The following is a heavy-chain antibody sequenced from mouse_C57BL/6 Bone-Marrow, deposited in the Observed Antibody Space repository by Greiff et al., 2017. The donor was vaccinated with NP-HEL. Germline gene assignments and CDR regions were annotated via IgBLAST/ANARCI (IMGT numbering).Heavy chain of an antibody. CDR2: IDPNSGGT. D-gene: IGHD1-1*01. V-gene: IGHV1-72*01. CDR3: ARDYYGSVWYAMDY. Sequence: VKLQQPGAELVKPGASVNLSCKASGYTFTSYWMHWVKQRPGRGLEWIGRIDPNSGGTKYNEKFKSKATLTVDKPSITAYMQLSSLTSEDSAVYYCARDYYGSVWYAMDYWGQGTSVTVSS. J-gene: IGHJ4*01. CDR1: GYTFTSYW.